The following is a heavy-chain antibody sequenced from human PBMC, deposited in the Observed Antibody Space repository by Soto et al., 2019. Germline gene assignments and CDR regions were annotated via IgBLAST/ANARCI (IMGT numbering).Heavy chain of an antibody. D-gene: IGHD6-13*01. CDR2: INHSGST. CDR3: ARVGLAAAGAPDY. V-gene: IGHV4-34*01. Sequence: KPSETLSLTCAVYGGSFSGYYWSWIRQPPGKGLEWIGEINHSGSTNYNPSLKSRVTISVDTSKNQFSLKLSSVTAADTAVYYCARVGLAAAGAPDYWGQGTLVTVYS. J-gene: IGHJ4*02. CDR1: GGSFSGYY.